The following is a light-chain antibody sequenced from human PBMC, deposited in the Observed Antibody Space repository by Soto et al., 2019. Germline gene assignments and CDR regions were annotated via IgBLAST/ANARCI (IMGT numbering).Light chain of an antibody. CDR2: GAS. CDR1: QSVSSDY. CDR3: QQSYSTAT. Sequence: EILLTQSPGTLSLSPGERATLSCRASQSVSSDYLAWYHQKPGQPPRLLIYGASSRATGIPDRFSGSGSGTDFTLTISRLEPEDFATYYCQQSYSTATFGQGTRLEIK. V-gene: IGKV3-20*01. J-gene: IGKJ5*01.